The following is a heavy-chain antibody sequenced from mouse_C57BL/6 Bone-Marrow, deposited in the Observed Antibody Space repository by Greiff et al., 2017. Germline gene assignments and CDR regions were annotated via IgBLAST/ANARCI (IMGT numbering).Heavy chain of an antibody. J-gene: IGHJ1*03. CDR1: GYTFTSYW. CDR2: IYPGSGST. CDR3: ARWDDYYWYFDV. V-gene: IGHV1-55*01. D-gene: IGHD2-4*01. Sequence: QVQLQQPGAELVKPGASVKMSCKASGYTFTSYWINWVKQRPGQGLEWIGDIYPGSGSTTYNEKFKSKATLTVDTSSSTAYMQLSSLTSEDSAVYYCARWDDYYWYFDVWGTGTTVTVSS.